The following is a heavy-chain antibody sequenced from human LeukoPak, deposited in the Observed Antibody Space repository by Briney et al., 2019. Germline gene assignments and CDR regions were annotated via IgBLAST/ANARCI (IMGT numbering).Heavy chain of an antibody. J-gene: IGHJ4*01. CDR3: AILPIVSVPSAKQNLDY. CDR2: ISSSSSSI. Sequence: GGSLRLSCAASGFTFSLYSMNWVRQAPGKGLEWVSHISSSSSSIYYADSVKGRFTISRDNPKNTLYLQMNSLRAEDSAIYYCAILPIVSVPSAKQNLDYWGHGTQVTVSS. D-gene: IGHD1-14*01. V-gene: IGHV3-48*01. CDR1: GFTFSLYS.